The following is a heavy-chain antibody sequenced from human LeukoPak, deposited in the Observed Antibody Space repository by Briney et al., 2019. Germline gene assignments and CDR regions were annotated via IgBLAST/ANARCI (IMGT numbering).Heavy chain of an antibody. D-gene: IGHD1-26*01. V-gene: IGHV3-48*03. CDR2: ISSSGSTI. J-gene: IGHJ3*02. CDR1: GFTFTSYE. CDR3: ARVHGSYYNAFDI. Sequence: GGSLRLSCAASGFTFTSYEMNWVCQAPGKGLEWVSYISSSGSTIYYADSVKGRFTISRDNAKNSLYLQMNSLRAEDTAVYYCARVHGSYYNAFDIWGQGTMVTVSS.